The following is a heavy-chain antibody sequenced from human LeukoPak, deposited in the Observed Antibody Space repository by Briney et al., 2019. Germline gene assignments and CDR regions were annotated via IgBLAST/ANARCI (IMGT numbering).Heavy chain of an antibody. CDR2: IRYDGSNK. J-gene: IGHJ6*03. CDR1: GFTFSSYG. Sequence: GGSLRLSCAASGFTFSSYGMHWVRQAPGKGLEWVAFIRYDGSNKYYADSVKGRFTISRDNSKNTLYLQMNSLRAEDTAVYYCAKAEGLMVRGVTGRDYYYYMDVWGKGTTVTISS. D-gene: IGHD3-10*01. V-gene: IGHV3-30*02. CDR3: AKAEGLMVRGVTGRDYYYYMDV.